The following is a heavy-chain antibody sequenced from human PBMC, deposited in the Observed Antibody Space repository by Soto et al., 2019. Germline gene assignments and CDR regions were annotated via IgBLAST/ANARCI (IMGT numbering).Heavy chain of an antibody. D-gene: IGHD3-3*01. V-gene: IGHV1-18*04. J-gene: IGHJ5*02. CDR3: ARGYPELRFLDWPITDNWFNL. CDR2: ISAYNGNT. Sequence: ASVKVSCKASGYTFTSYGISWVRQAPGQGLEWMGWISAYNGNTNYAQKLQGRVTMTTDTSTSTAYMELRSLRSDDTAVYYCARGYPELRFLDWPITDNWFNLWPKGTLVTSPQ. CDR1: GYTFTSYG.